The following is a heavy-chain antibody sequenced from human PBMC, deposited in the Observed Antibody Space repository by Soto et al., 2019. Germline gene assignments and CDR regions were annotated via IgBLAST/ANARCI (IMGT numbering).Heavy chain of an antibody. V-gene: IGHV4-39*01. Sequence: QLRLQESGPGLVKPSETLSLTCTVSGGSISSSSYYWGWIRQPPGKGLEWIGSIYYSGSTYYNPSLKSRVTISVDTSKNQFSLKLSSVTAADTAVYYCARQGVGSWDYWGQGTLVTVSS. CDR1: GGSISSSSYY. CDR2: IYYSGST. CDR3: ARQGVGSWDY. J-gene: IGHJ4*02. D-gene: IGHD6-19*01.